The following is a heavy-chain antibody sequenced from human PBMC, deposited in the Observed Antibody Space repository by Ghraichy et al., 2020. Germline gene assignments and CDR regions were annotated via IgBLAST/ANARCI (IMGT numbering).Heavy chain of an antibody. CDR3: AKGGYTPFDY. CDR1: GFTFDDYA. Sequence: GGSLRLSCAASGFTFDDYAMHWVRQAPGKGLEWVSGISWNSGSIGYADSVKGRFTISRDNAKNSLYLQMNSLRAEDTALYYCAKGGYTPFDYWGQGTLVTVSS. J-gene: IGHJ4*02. CDR2: ISWNSGSI. D-gene: IGHD5-18*01. V-gene: IGHV3-9*01.